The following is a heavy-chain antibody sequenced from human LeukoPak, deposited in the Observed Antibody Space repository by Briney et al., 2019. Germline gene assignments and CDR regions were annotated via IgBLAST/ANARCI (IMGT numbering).Heavy chain of an antibody. Sequence: SVKVSCKASGGTFSSYAISWVRQAPGQGLEWMGGIIPMFGAPTYAQTFQGRVTITADDSATTVYMELSSLRSEDTAVYYCATLNVMTYYDNSGDYYYYMDVWGKGTTVTISS. CDR2: IIPMFGAP. J-gene: IGHJ6*03. CDR3: ATLNVMTYYDNSGDYYYYMDV. D-gene: IGHD3-22*01. V-gene: IGHV1-69*13. CDR1: GGTFSSYA.